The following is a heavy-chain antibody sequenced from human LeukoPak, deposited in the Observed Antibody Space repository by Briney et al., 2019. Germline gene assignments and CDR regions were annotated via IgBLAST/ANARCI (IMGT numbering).Heavy chain of an antibody. J-gene: IGHJ4*02. CDR3: ASGIAVAGLDY. CDR2: IYYSGST. V-gene: IGHV4-59*01. Sequence: SETLSLTCTVSGGSISSYYWSWIRQPPGKGLEWIGYIYYSGSTNYNPSLKSRVTISVDTSKNQISPKLSSVTAADTAVYYCASGIAVAGLDYWGQGTLVTVSS. D-gene: IGHD6-19*01. CDR1: GGSISSYY.